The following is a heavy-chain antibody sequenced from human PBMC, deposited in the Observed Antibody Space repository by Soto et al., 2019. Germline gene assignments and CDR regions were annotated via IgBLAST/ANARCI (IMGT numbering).Heavy chain of an antibody. D-gene: IGHD2-2*01. CDR1: GFSFRNYG. CDR2: ISYEEINNK. Sequence: PGGSLRLSCVASGFSFRNYGMHWVRQAPGKGLEWVAVISYEEINNKNYADSVKGRFTISRDNSENTLYLQMDSLRAEDTAVYYCAKGYCSGTSCYRGYGMDVWGQGTKVTVSS. CDR3: AKGYCSGTSCYRGYGMDV. J-gene: IGHJ6*02. V-gene: IGHV3-30*18.